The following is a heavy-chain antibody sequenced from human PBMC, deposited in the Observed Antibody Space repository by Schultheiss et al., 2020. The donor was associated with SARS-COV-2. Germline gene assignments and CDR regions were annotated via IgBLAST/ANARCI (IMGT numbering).Heavy chain of an antibody. CDR3: ARGTVNDFWSGYQPDYFDY. CDR1: GGSISSGSYY. D-gene: IGHD3-3*01. J-gene: IGHJ4*02. V-gene: IGHV4-61*01. CDR2: IYYSGST. Sequence: SETLSLTCTVSGGSISSGSYYWSWIRQPPGKGLEWIGYIYYSGSTNYNPSLKSRVTISVNTSKNQFSLKLSSVTAADTAVYYCARGTVNDFWSGYQPDYFDYWGQGTLVTVSS.